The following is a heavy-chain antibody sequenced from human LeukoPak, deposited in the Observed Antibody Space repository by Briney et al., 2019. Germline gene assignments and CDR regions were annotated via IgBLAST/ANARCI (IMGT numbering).Heavy chain of an antibody. CDR1: GVSISSDY. D-gene: IGHD1-1*01. J-gene: IGHJ4*03. Sequence: SETLSLTCTVSGVSISSDYWSWIRQPAGKGLEWIGRIYTSGNTNYKPSLKSRLTISVDKSKNHLSLKLSSLTAADTAFYYCAGGPAGTAFDDWGHGTLVTVSS. V-gene: IGHV4-4*07. CDR3: AGGPAGTAFDD. CDR2: IYTSGNT.